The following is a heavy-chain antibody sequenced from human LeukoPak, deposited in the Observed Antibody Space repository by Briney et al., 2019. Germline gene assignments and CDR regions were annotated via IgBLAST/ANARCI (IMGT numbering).Heavy chain of an antibody. D-gene: IGHD3-3*01. Sequence: GGSLRLSCAASGFTFSSYGMHWVRQAPGKGLEWVAFIRYDGSNKYYADSVKGRFTISRDNSKNTLYLQMNSLRAEDTAVYYCAKSLLLEWLYHDAFDIWGQGTMVTVSS. CDR3: AKSLLLEWLYHDAFDI. J-gene: IGHJ3*02. V-gene: IGHV3-30*02. CDR2: IRYDGSNK. CDR1: GFTFSSYG.